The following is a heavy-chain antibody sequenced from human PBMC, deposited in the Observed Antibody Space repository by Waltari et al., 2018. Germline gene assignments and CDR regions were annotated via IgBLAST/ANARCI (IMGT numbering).Heavy chain of an antibody. J-gene: IGHJ3*02. CDR1: GFSFSGLW. D-gene: IGHD6-19*01. CDR3: AREAHAVFDI. V-gene: IGHV3-7*01. CDR2: IKQDGSEK. Sequence: EVQLVESGGGWVQPGGSLRLSCGASGFSFSGLWLRWVRQPPGTGLEWVANIKQDGSEKYYVDSVKGRFTISKDNAKNSLYLQMDSLRAEDTAVYYCAREAHAVFDIWGQGTIVTVSS.